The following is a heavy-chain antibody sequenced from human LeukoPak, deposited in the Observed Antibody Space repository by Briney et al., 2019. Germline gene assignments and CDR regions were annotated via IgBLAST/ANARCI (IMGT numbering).Heavy chain of an antibody. D-gene: IGHD3-10*02. Sequence: PGGSLRLSCAASGFTFSSYAMSWVRQAPGKGLEWVSAISGSGDSTYYADSVKGRFTISRDNSKNTLYLQMNSLRAEDTAVYYCARDKGRGRYVDDWGRGTLVVVSS. CDR1: GFTFSSYA. V-gene: IGHV3-23*01. J-gene: IGHJ4*02. CDR3: ARDKGRGRYVDD. CDR2: ISGSGDST.